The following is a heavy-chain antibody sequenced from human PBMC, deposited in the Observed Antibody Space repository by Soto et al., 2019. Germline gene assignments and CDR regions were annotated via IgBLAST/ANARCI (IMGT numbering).Heavy chain of an antibody. D-gene: IGHD2-2*01. CDR3: ARGGCSSTSCYGTGAYYYYYYGMDV. Sequence: ASVKVSCKASGGTFSSYAISWVRQAPGQGLEWMGGVIPIFGTANYAQKFQGRVTITADESTSTAYMELSSLRSEDTAVYYCARGGCSSTSCYGTGAYYYYYYGMDVWGEGTTVTVS. CDR1: GGTFSSYA. V-gene: IGHV1-69*13. CDR2: VIPIFGTA. J-gene: IGHJ6*02.